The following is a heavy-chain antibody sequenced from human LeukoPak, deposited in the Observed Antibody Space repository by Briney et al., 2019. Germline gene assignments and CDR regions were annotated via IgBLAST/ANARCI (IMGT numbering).Heavy chain of an antibody. Sequence: GESLKISCKGSGYSFTSYWIGWVRQMPGKGLEWMGIIYPGDSDTRYSPSFQGQVTISADKSISTAYLQWSSLKASDTAMYYCARRGYCSSTSCLGYFDYWGQGTLVTVSS. CDR2: IYPGDSDT. CDR1: GYSFTSYW. CDR3: ARRGYCSSTSCLGYFDY. V-gene: IGHV5-51*01. J-gene: IGHJ4*02. D-gene: IGHD2-2*01.